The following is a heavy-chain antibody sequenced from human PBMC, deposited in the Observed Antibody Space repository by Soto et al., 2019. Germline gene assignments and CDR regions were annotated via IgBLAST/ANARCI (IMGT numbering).Heavy chain of an antibody. Sequence: QVQLVESGGGVGQPGRSLRLSCAASGFTFSPYTMHWVRQTPGKGLEWVAVISYDGSDKNYADSVRGRFTISRDNSKNTLFLQMNSLRAEDTALYYCARGGGFCGADCYNGGIDYWGQGALVTVSS. D-gene: IGHD2-21*02. CDR1: GFTFSPYT. V-gene: IGHV3-30-3*01. CDR3: ARGGGFCGADCYNGGIDY. J-gene: IGHJ4*02. CDR2: ISYDGSDK.